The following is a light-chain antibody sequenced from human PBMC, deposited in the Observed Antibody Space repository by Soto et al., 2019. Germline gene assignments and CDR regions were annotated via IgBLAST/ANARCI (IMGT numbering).Light chain of an antibody. CDR1: QSVSTNY. CDR2: GAS. V-gene: IGKV3-20*01. Sequence: EIVLTLSPGTLSLSPGERATLSCRASQSVSTNYLAWYQQKPGQAPRLLIYGASSRATGIPDRFSGSGSGTDFTLTISRLEPEDFALYYCQQYASSPLTFGGGTKVEIK. CDR3: QQYASSPLT. J-gene: IGKJ4*01.